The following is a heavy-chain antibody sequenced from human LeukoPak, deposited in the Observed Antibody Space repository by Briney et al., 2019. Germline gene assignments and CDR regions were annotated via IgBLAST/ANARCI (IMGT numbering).Heavy chain of an antibody. CDR2: ISAYNGNT. J-gene: IGHJ3*02. V-gene: IGHV1-18*04. Sequence: GASVTVSCKASGYTFTSYGISWVRQAPGQGLEWMGWISAYNGNTNYAQKLQGRVTMTTDTSTSTAYMELRSLRSDDTAVYYCARDPNRLGYCSGGSCKNDAFDIWGQGTMVTVSS. D-gene: IGHD2-15*01. CDR1: GYTFTSYG. CDR3: ARDPNRLGYCSGGSCKNDAFDI.